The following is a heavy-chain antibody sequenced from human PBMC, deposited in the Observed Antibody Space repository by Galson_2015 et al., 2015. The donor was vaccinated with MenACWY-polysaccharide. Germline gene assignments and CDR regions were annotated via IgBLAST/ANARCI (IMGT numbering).Heavy chain of an antibody. V-gene: IGHV3-74*01. CDR1: GFTFSSYW. CDR2: IKSDGNST. CDR3: ARDPHCGAGCSIHDAFDV. D-gene: IGHD2-21*02. Sequence: SLRLSCAASGFTFSSYWIHWVRQAPGKGLVWVSRIKSDGNSTSYADSVKGRFTVSRDNAKNTVYLQMNSLRAEDTAVYYCARDPHCGAGCSIHDAFDVWGQGTKVTVSS. J-gene: IGHJ3*01.